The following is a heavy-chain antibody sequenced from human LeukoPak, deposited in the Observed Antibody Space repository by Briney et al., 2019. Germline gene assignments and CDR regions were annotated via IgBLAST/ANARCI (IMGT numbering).Heavy chain of an antibody. CDR3: ARVGLDIVVVPAALPPAVYYYYYMDV. J-gene: IGHJ6*03. D-gene: IGHD2-2*03. Sequence: SVKVSCKASGGTFSSYAISWVRQAPGQGLEWMGGIIPIFGTANYAQKFQGRVTITADESTSTAYMELGSLRSEDTAVYYCARVGLDIVVVPAALPPAVYYYYYMDVWGKGTTVTVSS. CDR1: GGTFSSYA. V-gene: IGHV1-69*13. CDR2: IIPIFGTA.